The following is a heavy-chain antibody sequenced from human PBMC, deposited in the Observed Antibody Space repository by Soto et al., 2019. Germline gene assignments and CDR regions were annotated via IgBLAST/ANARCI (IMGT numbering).Heavy chain of an antibody. CDR1: GFTFSSYA. CDR3: AKDFGYSRIWYPRGWFDP. CDR2: ISGSGGST. V-gene: IGHV3-23*01. J-gene: IGHJ5*02. Sequence: PGGSLRLSCAASGFTFSSYAMSWVRQAPGKGLEWVSAISGSGGSTYYADSVKGRFTISRDNSKNTLYLQMNSLRAEDAAVYYCAKDFGYSRIWYPRGWFDPWGQGTLVTVSS. D-gene: IGHD6-13*01.